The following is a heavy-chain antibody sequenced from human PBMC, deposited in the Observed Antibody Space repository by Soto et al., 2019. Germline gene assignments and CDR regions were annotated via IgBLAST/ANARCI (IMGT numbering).Heavy chain of an antibody. CDR3: AKDMGGSGSPDYYYYGMDV. CDR1: GFTFDDYA. D-gene: IGHD3-10*01. Sequence: RLSCAASGFTFDDYAMHWVRQAPGKGLEWVSGISWNSGSIGYADSVKGRFTISRDNAKKSLYLQMNSLRAEDTALYYCAKDMGGSGSPDYYYYGMDVWGQGTTVTVSS. J-gene: IGHJ6*02. CDR2: ISWNSGSI. V-gene: IGHV3-9*01.